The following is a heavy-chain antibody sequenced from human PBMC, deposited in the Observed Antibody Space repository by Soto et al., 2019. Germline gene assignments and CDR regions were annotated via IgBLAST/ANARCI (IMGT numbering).Heavy chain of an antibody. D-gene: IGHD5-12*01. CDR1: GGTFSSYA. CDR2: IIPIFGTA. Sequence: QVQLVQSGAEVQKPGSSVKVSCKASGGTFSSYAISWVRQAPGQGLEWMGGIIPIFGTANYAQKFQGRVTITADKSTSTAYMELSSLRSEDTAVYYCARDRDRRGYDFHYYYGMDVWGQGTTVTVSS. CDR3: ARDRDRRGYDFHYYYGMDV. J-gene: IGHJ6*02. V-gene: IGHV1-69*06.